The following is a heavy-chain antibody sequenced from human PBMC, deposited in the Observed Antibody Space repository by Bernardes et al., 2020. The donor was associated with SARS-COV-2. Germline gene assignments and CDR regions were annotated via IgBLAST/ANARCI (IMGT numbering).Heavy chain of an antibody. CDR3: TRITCTSTSCSYYGMDV. Sequence: GGSLRLSCAAYGFTFSGSAMHWVRRASGKGLEWVGRIKSRAQSYATAYAASVKGRFTLTRDDSKNTAYLQMNSLKIEDTAVYYCTRITCTSTSCSYYGMDVWGQGTTVTVSS. CDR2: IKSRAQSYAT. CDR1: GFTFSGSA. V-gene: IGHV3-73*01. D-gene: IGHD2-2*01. J-gene: IGHJ6*02.